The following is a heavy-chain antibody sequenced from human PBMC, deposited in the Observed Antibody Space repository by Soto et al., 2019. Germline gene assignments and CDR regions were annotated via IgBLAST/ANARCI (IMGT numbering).Heavy chain of an antibody. CDR3: ARDIALGDYYYMDV. CDR1: GYTFTAYG. J-gene: IGHJ6*03. Sequence: QVHLVQSGAEVKGPGDSMKVSCKTSGYTFTAYGINWVRQAPGQGLEWMGWVSAYNGVTNYAQKLHGRVAMTTDTSTKTAYLELRSLRPDDTAVYYCARDIALGDYYYMDVWVIGTTVTVSS. D-gene: IGHD1-26*01. V-gene: IGHV1-18*01. CDR2: VSAYNGVT.